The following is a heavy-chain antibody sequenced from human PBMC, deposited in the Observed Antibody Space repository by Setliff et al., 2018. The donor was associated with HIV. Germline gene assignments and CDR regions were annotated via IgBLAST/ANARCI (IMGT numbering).Heavy chain of an antibody. J-gene: IGHJ3*02. Sequence: SETLSLTCTVSGGPISGHYWSWIRQTPGKGLEWIGSIHYSGSNVNNPSLKSRITMSLDTSKNQFSPKLNSVTAADTAVYYCARLLSRGYYEGAFDIWGQGTMVTVSS. V-gene: IGHV4-59*11. D-gene: IGHD3-22*01. CDR1: GGPISGHY. CDR2: IHYSGSN. CDR3: ARLLSRGYYEGAFDI.